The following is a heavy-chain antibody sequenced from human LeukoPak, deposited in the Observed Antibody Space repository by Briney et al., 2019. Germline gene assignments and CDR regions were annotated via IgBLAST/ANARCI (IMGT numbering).Heavy chain of an antibody. D-gene: IGHD3-10*01. V-gene: IGHV4-59*01. CDR3: ARSELLWFGGVNSGFDY. J-gene: IGHJ4*02. Sequence: KPSETLSLTCTVSGGSISSYYWSWIRQPPGKGLEWIGYVYYSGSTNYNPSLKSRVTISLDTSKNQFSLRLISVTAADTAVYYCARSELLWFGGVNSGFDYWGQGTLVTVSS. CDR1: GGSISSYY. CDR2: VYYSGST.